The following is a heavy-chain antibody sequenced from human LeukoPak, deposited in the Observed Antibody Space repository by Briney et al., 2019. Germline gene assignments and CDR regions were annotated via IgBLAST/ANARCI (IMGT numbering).Heavy chain of an antibody. CDR2: IFYGGST. CDR1: GGSISSYY. V-gene: IGHV4-59*01. D-gene: IGHD5-24*01. CDR3: ARDADGYRNPYYFDN. J-gene: IGHJ4*02. Sequence: SETLSLTCTVSGGSISSYYWSWIRQPPGKGLEWIGYIFYGGSTNYNPSLRSRATITVDTSKNQFSVKLRSVTAADTAVYYCARDADGYRNPYYFDNWGQGTLVTVSS.